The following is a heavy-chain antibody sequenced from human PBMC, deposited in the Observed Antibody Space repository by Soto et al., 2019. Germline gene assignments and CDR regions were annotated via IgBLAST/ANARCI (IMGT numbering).Heavy chain of an antibody. CDR1: GFTFSNYW. D-gene: IGHD5-12*01. Sequence: EVQLVESGGGPAQFGGSLRLSCAASGFTFSNYWMHWVRQVPGKGLVWVSCIKGDETSTSHADSVKGRFTIFRDNVKNTLYLQMNSLRAEDTAVYYCARGVSGYYGFDYWGQGTLVTVSS. CDR2: IKGDETST. V-gene: IGHV3-74*01. J-gene: IGHJ4*02. CDR3: ARGVSGYYGFDY.